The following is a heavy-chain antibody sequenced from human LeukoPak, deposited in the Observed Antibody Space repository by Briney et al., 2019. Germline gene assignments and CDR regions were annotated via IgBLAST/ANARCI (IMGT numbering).Heavy chain of an antibody. D-gene: IGHD4-17*01. Sequence: SVKVSCKASGGTFSSYPISWVRQAPGQGLEWMGGIIPIFGTANYAQKFQGRVTITTDESTSTAYMELSSLRSEDTAVYYCARGTTVTTTYFDYWGQGTLVTVSS. V-gene: IGHV1-69*05. CDR3: ARGTTVTTTYFDY. CDR1: GGTFSSYP. J-gene: IGHJ4*02. CDR2: IIPIFGTA.